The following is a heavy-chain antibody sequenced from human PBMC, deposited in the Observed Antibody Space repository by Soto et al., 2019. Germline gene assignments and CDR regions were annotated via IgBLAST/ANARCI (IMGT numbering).Heavy chain of an antibody. CDR1: GVTLSRFG. D-gene: IGHD3-22*01. Sequence: AGGARPLWCLASGVTLSRFGGHWIRTAPGKGLEWVAVISYDGSNKYYADSVKGRFTISRDNSKNTLYLQMNSLRAEDTAVYYCAKDLYYDSSGYSVFEYWGQGTLVTVSS. J-gene: IGHJ4*02. V-gene: IGHV3-30*18. CDR2: ISYDGSNK. CDR3: AKDLYYDSSGYSVFEY.